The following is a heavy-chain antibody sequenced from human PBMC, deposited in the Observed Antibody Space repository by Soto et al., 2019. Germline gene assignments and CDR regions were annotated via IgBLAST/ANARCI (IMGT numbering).Heavy chain of an antibody. Sequence: SVKVSCKASGGTFSSYSISWVRQAPGQRLEWMGGIIPIFGTANYAQKLQGRVTITADESTSTAYMELSSLRSEDTAVYYCARSGSYDFWSGRNPYGMDVWGQGTTVTVSS. CDR1: GGTFSSYS. CDR2: IIPIFGTA. D-gene: IGHD3-3*01. J-gene: IGHJ6*02. V-gene: IGHV1-69*13. CDR3: ARSGSYDFWSGRNPYGMDV.